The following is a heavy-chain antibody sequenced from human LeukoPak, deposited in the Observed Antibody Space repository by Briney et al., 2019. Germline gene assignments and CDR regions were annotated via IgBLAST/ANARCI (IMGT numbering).Heavy chain of an antibody. CDR3: ARTNWNPGDY. CDR1: GFSISTNYY. CDR2: IHHSGNT. D-gene: IGHD1-1*01. J-gene: IGHJ4*02. V-gene: IGHV4-38-2*02. Sequence: SEALSLTCTVSGFSISTNYYWGWTRQPPGRGLEWIGSIHHSGNTYHNPSPRSRVIMSIDTSKNQFSLRLSSVTAADTAVYFCARTNWNPGDYWGQGMLVTVSS.